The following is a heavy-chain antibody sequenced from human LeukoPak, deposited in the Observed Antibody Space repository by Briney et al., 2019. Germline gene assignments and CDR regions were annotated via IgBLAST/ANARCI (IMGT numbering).Heavy chain of an antibody. Sequence: GGSLRLSCAASGFTFSSYWMSWVRQAPGKGLEWVANIKQDGCEKYYVDSVKGRFTISRDNAKNSLYLQMNSLRAEDTAVYYCARDPRYYDRYYYYGMDVWGQGTRVSVSS. J-gene: IGHJ6*02. CDR2: IKQDGCEK. CDR3: ARDPRYYDRYYYYGMDV. D-gene: IGHD3-22*01. CDR1: GFTFSSYW. V-gene: IGHV3-7*04.